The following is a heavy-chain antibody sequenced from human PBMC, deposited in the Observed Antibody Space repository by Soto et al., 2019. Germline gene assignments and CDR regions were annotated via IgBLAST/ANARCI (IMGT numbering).Heavy chain of an antibody. CDR2: ISGSGGST. CDR3: AKRMYYYDSSGYVPSAFDI. V-gene: IGHV3-23*01. Sequence: PGGSLRLSCAASGFTFSSYAMSWVRQAPGKGLEWVSAISGSGGSTYYADSVKGRFTISRDNSKNTLYLQMNSLRAEDTAVYYCAKRMYYYDSSGYVPSAFDIWGQGTMVTVSS. J-gene: IGHJ3*02. CDR1: GFTFSSYA. D-gene: IGHD3-22*01.